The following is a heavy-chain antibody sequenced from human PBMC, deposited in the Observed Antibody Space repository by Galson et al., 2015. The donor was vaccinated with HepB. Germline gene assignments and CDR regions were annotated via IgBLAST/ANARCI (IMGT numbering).Heavy chain of an antibody. CDR3: ARDWTPLRYFDY. J-gene: IGHJ4*02. V-gene: IGHV3-30*03. CDR1: RFTFSDCA. D-gene: IGHD3/OR15-3a*01. Sequence: SLRLSCAASRFTFSDCAMHWVRQAPGKGLEWVTFISSDGSYKYYADSVKGRFTVSRDNSKNTLYLEMKSLRVEDTAFYFCARDWTPLRYFDYWGQGTLVTVSS. CDR2: ISSDGSYK.